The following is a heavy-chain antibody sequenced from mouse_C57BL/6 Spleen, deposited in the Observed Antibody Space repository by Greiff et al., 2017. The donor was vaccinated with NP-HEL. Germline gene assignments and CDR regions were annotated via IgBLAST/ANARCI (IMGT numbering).Heavy chain of an antibody. D-gene: IGHD1-1*01. CDR3: ARRLITTVVAHYYGMDY. CDR1: GYTFTDYY. CDR2: IGPGSGST. J-gene: IGHJ4*01. V-gene: IGHV1-77*01. Sequence: VQLQQSGAELVKPGASVKISCKASGYTFTDYYINWVKQRPGQGLEWIGKIGPGSGSTYYNEKFKGKATLTAAKSSTPAYMQLRSLTSEDSAVYFCARRLITTVVAHYYGMDYWGQGTSVTVSS.